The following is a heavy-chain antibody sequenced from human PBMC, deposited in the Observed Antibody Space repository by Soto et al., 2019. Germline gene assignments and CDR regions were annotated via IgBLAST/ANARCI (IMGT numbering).Heavy chain of an antibody. J-gene: IGHJ4*02. Sequence: SVKVSCKASGGTFSSYTISWVRQAPGQGLEWMGGIIPIFGTANYAQKFQGRVTITADESTSTAYMELSSLRSEDTAVYYCAISKEYYYDSSGRLDYWGQGTLVTVSS. V-gene: IGHV1-69*13. CDR2: IIPIFGTA. CDR1: GGTFSSYT. D-gene: IGHD3-22*01. CDR3: AISKEYYYDSSGRLDY.